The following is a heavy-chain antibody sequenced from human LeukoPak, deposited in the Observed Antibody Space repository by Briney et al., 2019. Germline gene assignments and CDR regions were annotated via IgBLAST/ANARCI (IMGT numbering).Heavy chain of an antibody. V-gene: IGHV3-7*01. Sequence: GGSLRLSCVASGFTLSRYYMSWVRQAPGKGLEWVASIKQDGSGEYVDSVRGRFTISRDNAQNSMYLQVNSLRAEDTAAYYCARDTDCDGDCCWGAFDIWGQGTVVAVSS. J-gene: IGHJ3*02. D-gene: IGHD2-21*01. CDR1: GFTLSRYY. CDR2: IKQDGSGE. CDR3: ARDTDCDGDCCWGAFDI.